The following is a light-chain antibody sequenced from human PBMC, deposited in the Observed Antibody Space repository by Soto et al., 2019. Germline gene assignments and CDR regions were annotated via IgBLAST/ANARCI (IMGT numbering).Light chain of an antibody. Sequence: QSVLTQPPSASGTPGQRVTISCSGNSSNIGSNSGDWYQHLPGTAPKLLSYRNHQRPSGAPDRFSASKSGTSVSLVICGLRSEAEADYHCAEWEESVRGVVFGGGTKLTVL. J-gene: IGLJ2*01. V-gene: IGLV1-47*01. CDR2: RNH. CDR3: AEWEESVRGVV. CDR1: SSNIGSNS.